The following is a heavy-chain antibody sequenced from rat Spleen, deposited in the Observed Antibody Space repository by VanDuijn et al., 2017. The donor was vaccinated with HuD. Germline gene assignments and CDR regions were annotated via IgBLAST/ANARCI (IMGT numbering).Heavy chain of an antibody. CDR3: ARRHYGYTDYFDY. J-gene: IGHJ2*01. D-gene: IGHD1-9*01. CDR2: ITAGGGTT. V-gene: IGHV5-25*01. CDR1: GFTFSSYV. Sequence: EGQLMESGGGLVEPGRSLKLSCAASGFTFSSYVMDWVRQAPKKGLEWVASITAGGGTTYYPDSVKGRFTISRDDAKSTLSLQMDSLRSEDTATYYCARRHYGYTDYFDYWGQGVMVTVSS.